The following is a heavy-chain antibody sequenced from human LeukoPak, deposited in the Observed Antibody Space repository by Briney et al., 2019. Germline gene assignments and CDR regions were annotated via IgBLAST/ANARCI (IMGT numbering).Heavy chain of an antibody. CDR3: ARQRGSGCLDY. D-gene: IGHD6-19*01. Sequence: GGSLRLSCAASRFTLSKYWMSWVRQAPGKGLEWVANIKQDGSETYYVDSVKGRFTISRDNVKNSLSLQKNSLRGEDTAVYYCARQRGSGCLDYWGQGTLVTVSS. CDR2: IKQDGSET. CDR1: RFTLSKYW. V-gene: IGHV3-7*01. J-gene: IGHJ4*02.